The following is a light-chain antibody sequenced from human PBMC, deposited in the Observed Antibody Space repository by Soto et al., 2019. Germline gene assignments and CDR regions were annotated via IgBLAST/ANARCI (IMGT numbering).Light chain of an antibody. J-gene: IGKJ1*01. CDR3: HQYDSWT. CDR1: QSFNSIY. Sequence: EILLTQSPGTLSLSAGERATLSCRASQSFNSIYLAWYQQKPGQAPRLLIYGASSRATGIPDRFSGSGSGTDFTLTISRPEPEDFAVYYCHQYDSWTFGQGTKVDIK. CDR2: GAS. V-gene: IGKV3-20*01.